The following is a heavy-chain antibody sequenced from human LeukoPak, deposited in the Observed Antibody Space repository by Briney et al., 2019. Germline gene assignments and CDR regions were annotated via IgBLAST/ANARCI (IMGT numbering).Heavy chain of an antibody. CDR2: IYHSGST. V-gene: IGHV4-38-2*02. D-gene: IGHD3-22*01. CDR1: GYSISSGYY. CDR3: ARDCPPYYYDSSGSRVFDY. J-gene: IGHJ4*02. Sequence: SETLSLTCAVSGYSISSGYYWGWIRQPPGEGLEWIGSIYHSGSTYYSPSLKSRVTISVDTSKNQFSLKLSSVTAADTAVYYCARDCPPYYYDSSGSRVFDYWGQGTLVTVSS.